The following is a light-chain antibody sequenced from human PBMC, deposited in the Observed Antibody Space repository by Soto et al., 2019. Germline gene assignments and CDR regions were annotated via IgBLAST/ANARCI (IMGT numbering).Light chain of an antibody. V-gene: IGKV3-11*01. Sequence: EIVLAQSPATLSLSPGERATLSCRASQSVGSYLAWYQQKPGQAPRLLTYDASTRATGIPARFSGSGSGTDFTLTISSLEPEDFAVYYCQQRTNWPITFGQGTRLDIK. CDR2: DAS. CDR1: QSVGSY. J-gene: IGKJ5*01. CDR3: QQRTNWPIT.